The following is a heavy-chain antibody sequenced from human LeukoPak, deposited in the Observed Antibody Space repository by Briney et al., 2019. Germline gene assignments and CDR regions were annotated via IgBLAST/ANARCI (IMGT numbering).Heavy chain of an antibody. Sequence: ASVKVSCKASGYTFTTYWIQWVRQAPGQGLEWVALINPNDGSTTYAHKFQGRVTMTRDTSTSTVYMDLSSLTSEDTAVYYCVRAPRDSSTMLDYWGQGTLVTVSS. V-gene: IGHV1-46*01. D-gene: IGHD6-13*01. CDR3: VRAPRDSSTMLDY. CDR2: INPNDGST. CDR1: GYTFTTYW. J-gene: IGHJ4*02.